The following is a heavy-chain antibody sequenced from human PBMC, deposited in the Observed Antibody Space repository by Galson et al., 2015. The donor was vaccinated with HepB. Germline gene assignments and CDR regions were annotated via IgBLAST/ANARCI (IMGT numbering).Heavy chain of an antibody. CDR2: IKQDGSEK. V-gene: IGHV3-7*03. D-gene: IGHD1-26*01. J-gene: IGHJ4*02. CDR1: GFTFSSYW. Sequence: SLRLSCAASGFTFSSYWMSWVRQAPGKGLEWVANIKQDGSEKYYVDSVKGRFTISRDNAKNSLYLQMNSLRAEDTAVYYCASAPIVGATSDYWGQGTLVTVSS. CDR3: ASAPIVGATSDY.